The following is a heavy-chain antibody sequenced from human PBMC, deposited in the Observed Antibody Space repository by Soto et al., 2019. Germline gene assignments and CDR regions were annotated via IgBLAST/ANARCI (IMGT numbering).Heavy chain of an antibody. Sequence: ASVKVSCKTSGGAFSSYTINWVRQAPGQGLEWMGRIIPILGIANYAQKFQGRVTITADKSTSTAYMELSSLRSEDTAVYYCARFDCGGDCSTEYFQHWGQGTLVTVSS. D-gene: IGHD2-21*02. CDR3: ARFDCGGDCSTEYFQH. CDR2: IIPILGIA. V-gene: IGHV1-69*02. CDR1: GGAFSSYT. J-gene: IGHJ1*01.